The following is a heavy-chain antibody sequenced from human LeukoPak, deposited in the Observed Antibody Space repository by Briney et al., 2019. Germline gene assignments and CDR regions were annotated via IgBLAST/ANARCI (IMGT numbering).Heavy chain of an antibody. J-gene: IGHJ6*02. CDR2: INHSGST. Sequence: SETLSLTCAVYGGSFSGYYWSWIRQPPGKGLEWIGEINHSGSTNYNPSLKSRVTISVHTSKNQFSLKLSSVTAADTAVYSCARGLVVVAASPYYYYGMDVWGQGTTVTVSS. D-gene: IGHD2-15*01. V-gene: IGHV4-34*01. CDR1: GGSFSGYY. CDR3: ARGLVVVAASPYYYYGMDV.